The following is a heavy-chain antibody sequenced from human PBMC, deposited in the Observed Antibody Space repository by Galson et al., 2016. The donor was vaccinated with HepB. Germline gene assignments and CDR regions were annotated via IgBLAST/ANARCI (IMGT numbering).Heavy chain of an antibody. Sequence: SETLSPTCTVSDRSISSYFWSWIRQPPGKGLEWIGYVFYSGTTNYNPSLKSRVTRSIDTSKKQFSLKLSSVTAADTAVYYCARHGGTYGYWGQGTLVTVSS. CDR3: ARHGGTYGY. V-gene: IGHV4-59*08. J-gene: IGHJ4*02. CDR1: DRSISSYF. CDR2: VFYSGTT. D-gene: IGHD1-26*01.